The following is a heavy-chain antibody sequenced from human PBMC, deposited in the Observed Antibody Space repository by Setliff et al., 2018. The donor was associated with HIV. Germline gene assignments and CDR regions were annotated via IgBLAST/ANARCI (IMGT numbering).Heavy chain of an antibody. J-gene: IGHJ2*01. V-gene: IGHV4-59*08. Sequence: SETLSLTCTVSGGSIRSYYWSWVRQPPGKGLEWIGYIYYSGSTNYNPSLKSRVTISVDTSKHQFSLKLSFVTAADTAVYYCARQVDTVVRGVRALAHFDLWGRGTLVTV. CDR1: GGSIRSYY. CDR2: IYYSGST. D-gene: IGHD3-10*01. CDR3: ARQVDTVVRGVRALAHFDL.